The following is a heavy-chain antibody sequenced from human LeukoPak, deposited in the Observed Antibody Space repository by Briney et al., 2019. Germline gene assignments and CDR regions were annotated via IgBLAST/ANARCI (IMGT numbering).Heavy chain of an antibody. CDR1: GFTFSSYA. D-gene: IGHD2-2*01. Sequence: GGSLRLSCAASGFTFSSYAMSWVRQAPGKGLEWVSAISGSGGSTYYADSVKGRFSISRDNAKNSLYLQMNSLRAEDTAVYYCASEITVTAATTDYWGQGTLVTVSS. J-gene: IGHJ4*02. CDR2: ISGSGGST. V-gene: IGHV3-23*01. CDR3: ASEITVTAATTDY.